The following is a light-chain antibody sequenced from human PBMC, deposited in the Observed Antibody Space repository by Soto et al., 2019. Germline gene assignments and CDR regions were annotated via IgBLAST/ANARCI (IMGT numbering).Light chain of an antibody. CDR3: QQYESYPYS. CDR1: QSISSS. J-gene: IGKJ2*01. Sequence: QSPSTVSASVGDRVTITCRARQSISSSLAWYQQKPGKAPKVLIYDASSLDSGVPSRFSGSGYGTEFTLTVSSLQPGDFATYSCQQYESYPYSFGQGTKVDIK. CDR2: DAS. V-gene: IGKV1-5*01.